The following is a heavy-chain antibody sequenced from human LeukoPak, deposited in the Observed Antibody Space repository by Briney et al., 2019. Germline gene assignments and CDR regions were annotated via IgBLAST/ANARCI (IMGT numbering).Heavy chain of an antibody. D-gene: IGHD3-10*01. V-gene: IGHV1-2*02. CDR1: GYSFTAYF. J-gene: IGHJ4*02. Sequence: ASVKVSCKTSGYSFTAYFMHWVRLAPGQGLEWMGWIDPNSGGTNYAQKFQGRVTVTRDMSTSTVYMELSSLRSEDTAVYYCASVGSGSYPFDYWGQGTLVTVSS. CDR3: ASVGSGSYPFDY. CDR2: IDPNSGGT.